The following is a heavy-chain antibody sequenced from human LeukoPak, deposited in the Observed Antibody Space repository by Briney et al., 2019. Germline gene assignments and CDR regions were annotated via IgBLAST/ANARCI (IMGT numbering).Heavy chain of an antibody. D-gene: IGHD4-17*01. J-gene: IGHJ4*02. Sequence: SETLSLTCTVSGGSISSHYWSWIRQPPGKGLECIGYIYYSGSTNYNPSLRSRVTISVDTSKNQFSLKLSSVTAADTAVYYCARQHGPRYFDYWGQGTLVTVSS. CDR1: GGSISSHY. V-gene: IGHV4-59*08. CDR2: IYYSGST. CDR3: ARQHGPRYFDY.